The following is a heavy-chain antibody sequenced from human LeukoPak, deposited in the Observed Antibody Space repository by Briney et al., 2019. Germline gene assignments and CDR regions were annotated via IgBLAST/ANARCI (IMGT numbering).Heavy chain of an antibody. CDR3: ATRLGNSVALDY. Sequence: GGSLRLSCAASGFTFDDYAMSWVRQAPGKGLEWVSNISSSGIRTYYADSVKGRFTISRDNTKNTLYLLMKSLRAEDTAVYYCATRLGNSVALDYWGQGTLVTVSS. D-gene: IGHD4-23*01. CDR2: ISSSGIRT. CDR1: GFTFDDYA. V-gene: IGHV3-23*01. J-gene: IGHJ4*02.